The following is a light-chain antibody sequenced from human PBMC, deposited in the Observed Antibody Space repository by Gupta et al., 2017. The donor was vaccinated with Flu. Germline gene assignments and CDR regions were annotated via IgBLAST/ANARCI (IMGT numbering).Light chain of an antibody. V-gene: IGLV1-51*02. CDR3: GTWDSSLRDVV. J-gene: IGLJ2*01. CDR2: ENN. CDR1: NSNIGNNY. Sequence: SNSNIGNNYVSWYQQLPGTAPKLLIYENNKRPSGIPDRFSGSKSGTSATLGITGLQTGDEADYFCGTWDSSLRDVVFGGGTRLTVL.